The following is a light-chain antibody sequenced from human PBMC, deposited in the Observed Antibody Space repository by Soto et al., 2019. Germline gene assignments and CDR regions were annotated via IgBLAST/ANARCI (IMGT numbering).Light chain of an antibody. CDR3: QHYGRSPRT. CDR1: QNVRSNY. CDR2: GAS. Sequence: EIVLTQSPGTMSLSPGERATLSCRASQNVRSNYLAWYQQKPGQAPRLVIFGASSRATGIPDRFSGSGSGTDFTLTISRLEPDDFAVYYCQHYGRSPRTFGQGTNLEIK. J-gene: IGKJ2*01. V-gene: IGKV3-20*01.